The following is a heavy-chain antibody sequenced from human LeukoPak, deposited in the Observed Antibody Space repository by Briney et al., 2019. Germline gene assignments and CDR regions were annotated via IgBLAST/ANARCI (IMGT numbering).Heavy chain of an antibody. CDR1: GYNVSTISAA. CDR2: TYYRSKWYN. Sequence: SQTLSLTCAISGYNVSTISAAWNWVRHSPSRGLEWLGRTYYRSKWYNDYAVSVKSRITISPDTSKNQFSLQLNSVTAADTAVYYCAISVFRYFDWLLDEWHDAFDIWGQGTMVTVSS. D-gene: IGHD3-9*01. V-gene: IGHV6-1*01. J-gene: IGHJ3*02. CDR3: AISVFRYFDWLLDEWHDAFDI.